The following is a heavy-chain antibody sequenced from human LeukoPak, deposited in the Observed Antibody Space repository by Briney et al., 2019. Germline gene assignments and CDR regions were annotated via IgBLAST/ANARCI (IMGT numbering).Heavy chain of an antibody. Sequence: KTSETLSLTCTVSGGSINSYYWSWIRQPPGKGLELIGRIYTSGSTNYNPSLKSRVTMSVDTSKNQFSLKLSSVTAADTAVYYCARGPTTVTRAFDYWGQGTLVTVSS. CDR1: GGSINSYY. J-gene: IGHJ4*02. CDR3: ARGPTTVTRAFDY. CDR2: IYTSGST. V-gene: IGHV4-4*07. D-gene: IGHD4-11*01.